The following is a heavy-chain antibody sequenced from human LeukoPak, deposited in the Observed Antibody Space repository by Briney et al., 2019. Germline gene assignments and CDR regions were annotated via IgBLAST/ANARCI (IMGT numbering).Heavy chain of an antibody. CDR1: GGTFSSYA. J-gene: IGHJ6*03. D-gene: IGHD3-3*01. CDR2: IIPIFGTA. CDR3: ARAKGVSITIFNYYYYYYMDV. Sequence: AVKVSCKASGGTFSSYAISWVRQAPGQGLEWMGGIIPIFGTANYAQKFQGRVTITTDESTSTAYMELSSLRSEDTAVYYCARAKGVSITIFNYYYYYYMDVWGKGTTVTVSS. V-gene: IGHV1-69*05.